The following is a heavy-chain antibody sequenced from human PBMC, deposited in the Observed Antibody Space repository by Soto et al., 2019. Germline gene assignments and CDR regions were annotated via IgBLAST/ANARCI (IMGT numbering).Heavy chain of an antibody. CDR2: MNPNSGNT. Sequence: ASVKVSCKASGYTFTSYDINWVRQATGQGLEWMGWMNPNSGNTGYAQKFKGRVTMTRNTSISTAYMELSSLRSEDTAVYYCGRAIVVVPAAPLWAFDIWGQGTMVTVSS. D-gene: IGHD2-2*01. CDR3: GRAIVVVPAAPLWAFDI. J-gene: IGHJ3*02. V-gene: IGHV1-8*01. CDR1: GYTFTSYD.